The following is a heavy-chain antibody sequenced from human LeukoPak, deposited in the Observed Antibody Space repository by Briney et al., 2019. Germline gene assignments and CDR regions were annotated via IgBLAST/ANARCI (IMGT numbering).Heavy chain of an antibody. Sequence: GGSLRLSCAASGFTFDDYGMSWVRQAPGKGLEWVSAIRGSGDRTHYADSVKGRFTISRDNSKNALYLQMNSLRAEDTAVYYCATYRQVLLPFESWGQGTLVTVSS. V-gene: IGHV3-23*01. CDR2: IRGSGDRT. J-gene: IGHJ4*02. CDR3: ATYRQVLLPFES. CDR1: GFTFDDYG. D-gene: IGHD2-15*01.